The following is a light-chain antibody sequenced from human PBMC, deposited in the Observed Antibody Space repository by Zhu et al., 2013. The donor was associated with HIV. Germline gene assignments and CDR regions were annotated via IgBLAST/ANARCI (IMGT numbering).Light chain of an antibody. CDR1: QSISSW. CDR3: QQYNTYSWT. CDR2: DAS. J-gene: IGKJ1*01. V-gene: IGKV1-5*01. Sequence: DIQMTQSPSTLSASVGDRVTITCRASQSISSWLAWYQQKPGKVPKVLIYDASNLESGVSSRFSGSGSGTEFTLTISNLERDDFATYYCQQYNTYSWTFGQGTKVEIK.